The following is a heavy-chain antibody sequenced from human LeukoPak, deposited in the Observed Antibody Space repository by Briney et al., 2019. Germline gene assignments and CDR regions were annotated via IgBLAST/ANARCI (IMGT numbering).Heavy chain of an antibody. CDR2: ICHSSST. Sequence: SETLSLTCAVSGGSISGGGYSWSWLGQPRGKGLEWIGYICHSSSTYSNPSLKSRVTISVDRSKNQFSLKLSSVTAADPAVYYCARGVTIFGVTKRRVGKYNWFDPWGQGTLVTVSS. V-gene: IGHV4-30-2*01. D-gene: IGHD3-3*01. CDR3: ARGVTIFGVTKRRVGKYNWFDP. J-gene: IGHJ5*02. CDR1: GGSISGGGYS.